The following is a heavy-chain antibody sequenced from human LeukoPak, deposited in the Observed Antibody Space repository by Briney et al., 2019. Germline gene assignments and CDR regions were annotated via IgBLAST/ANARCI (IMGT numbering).Heavy chain of an antibody. Sequence: ASVKVSCKASGYTFTTYGISWVRQAPGQGLEWMGWISTYNGNTNYAQKFQGRVTMTTDTSTSTAYMEVRSLRSDDTAVYYCASFVWGLASFDYWGQGTLVTVSS. CDR1: GYTFTTYG. CDR3: ASFVWGLASFDY. D-gene: IGHD3-16*01. CDR2: ISTYNGNT. J-gene: IGHJ4*02. V-gene: IGHV1-18*01.